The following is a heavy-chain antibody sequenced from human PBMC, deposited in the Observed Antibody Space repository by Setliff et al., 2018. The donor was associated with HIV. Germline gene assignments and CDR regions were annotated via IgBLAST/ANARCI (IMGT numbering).Heavy chain of an antibody. CDR3: ARDFGGYCSSMSCPGLFDP. CDR2: IVPILGVA. V-gene: IGHV1-69*16. D-gene: IGHD2-2*01. J-gene: IGHJ5*02. Sequence: GASVKVSCKASRSTFNSHTINWVRQAPGRGLDWMGRIVPILGVANYAQRFQGRVTITTDESTSTAYMELSGLRSEDTAVYYCARDFGGYCSSMSCPGLFDPWGQGTLVTSPQ. CDR1: RSTFNSHT.